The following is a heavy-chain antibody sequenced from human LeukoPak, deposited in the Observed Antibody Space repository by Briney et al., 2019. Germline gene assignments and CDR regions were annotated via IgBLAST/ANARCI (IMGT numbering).Heavy chain of an antibody. CDR2: ISSTASSI. CDR1: EFTFSSYS. D-gene: IGHD4-23*01. V-gene: IGHV3-48*04. J-gene: IGHJ5*02. CDR3: ARDVTYHGGDWFDP. Sequence: HTGGSLRLSCAASEFTFSSYSMSWVRQAPGKGLEWVSYISSTASSIYYADSVKGRFTISRDNAKNSLYLQMNSLRVEDTAVYYCARDVTYHGGDWFDPWGQGTLVTVSS.